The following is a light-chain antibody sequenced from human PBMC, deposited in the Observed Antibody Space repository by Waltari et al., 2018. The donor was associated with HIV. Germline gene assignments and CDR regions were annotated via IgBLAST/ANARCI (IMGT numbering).Light chain of an antibody. CDR3: CSYVSNVI. V-gene: IGLV2-23*02. J-gene: IGLJ2*01. CDR2: EVS. CDR1: SSDVATYKL. Sequence: QSALTQPASVSGSPGQSITISCTRTSSDVATYKLVSWYQQHPGKAPNLMIDEVSKRPSGVSDRFSGSKSGDTASLTISGLQAEDEADYYCCSYVSNVIFGGGTKLTVL.